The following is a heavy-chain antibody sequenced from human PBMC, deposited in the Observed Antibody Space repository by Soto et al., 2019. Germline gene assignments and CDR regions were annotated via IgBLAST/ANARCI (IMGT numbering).Heavy chain of an antibody. D-gene: IGHD6-19*01. V-gene: IGHV3-30-3*01. CDR1: GFSFSSCA. CDR3: ARDSIAVAGIAYYFDY. J-gene: IGHJ4*02. Sequence: QVQLVESGGGVVQPGRSLRLSCAASGFSFSSCAMHWVRQAPGKGLEWVAVVSHDGSNKYYADSVKGRVTISRDNSINTVYLQMNSLRAEDTAVYYCARDSIAVAGIAYYFDYWGQGTLVTVSS. CDR2: VSHDGSNK.